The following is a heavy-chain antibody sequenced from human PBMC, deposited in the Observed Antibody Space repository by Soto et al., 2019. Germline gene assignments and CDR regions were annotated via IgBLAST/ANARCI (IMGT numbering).Heavy chain of an antibody. CDR2: IYYSGST. J-gene: IGHJ4*02. V-gene: IGHV4-59*01. Sequence: QVQLQESGPGLVRPSETLSLTCTVSGGSINSYFWSWIRQSPGKGLEWIGHIYYSGSTSYSPSLKSRVSISVDTSKNQFSLEVHSVTAADTAVYYCARAGTNMVQFDYWGQGTLVTVS. CDR3: ARAGTNMVQFDY. CDR1: GGSINSYF. D-gene: IGHD3-10*01.